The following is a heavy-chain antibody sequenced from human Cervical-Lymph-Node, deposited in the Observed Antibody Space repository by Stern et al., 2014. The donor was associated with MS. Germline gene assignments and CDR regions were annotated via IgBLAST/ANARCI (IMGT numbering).Heavy chain of an antibody. Sequence: EVQLVESGGGLVQPGASLTLSCVASGFTFSLYWMSWVRQAPGKGLAWLANIRDDGSDKSYVYSVKCRCTISRDTAKNALYLQMNSLRGEDTAVYFCGRFTRGSPSDSWGQGTQVTVSP. CDR1: GFTFSLYW. D-gene: IGHD3-10*01. CDR3: GRFTRGSPSDS. J-gene: IGHJ4*02. V-gene: IGHV3-7*01. CDR2: IRDDGSDK.